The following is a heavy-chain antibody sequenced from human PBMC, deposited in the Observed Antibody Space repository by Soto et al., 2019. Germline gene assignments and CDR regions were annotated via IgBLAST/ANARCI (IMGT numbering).Heavy chain of an antibody. Sequence: SETLSLTCTVSGGSISSGNYYWSWSRQHPGKGLEWIGYIYNSGYTYYNPSLNSRVAISRDTSKNQLSLNLSSVTAAETAVYYCARGAITMIVGGFDPWGQGTLVTVSS. V-gene: IGHV4-31*03. D-gene: IGHD3-22*01. CDR3: ARGAITMIVGGFDP. J-gene: IGHJ5*02. CDR2: IYNSGYT. CDR1: GGSISSGNYY.